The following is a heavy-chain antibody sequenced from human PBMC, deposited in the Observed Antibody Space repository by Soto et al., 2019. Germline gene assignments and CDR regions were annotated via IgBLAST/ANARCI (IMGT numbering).Heavy chain of an antibody. V-gene: IGHV2-26*01. CDR3: ARIGSEFGVVIIGYFDY. D-gene: IGHD3-3*01. CDR2: IFSNDEK. Sequence: GSGPTLVNPTETLTLTCTVSGFSLSNARMGVSWIRQPPGKALEWLAHIFSNDEKTYSTSLKSRLTISKDTSKSQVVLTMTNMDPVDTTIYYCARIGSEFGVVIIGYFDYWGQGTLVTVSS. J-gene: IGHJ4*02. CDR1: GFSLSNARMG.